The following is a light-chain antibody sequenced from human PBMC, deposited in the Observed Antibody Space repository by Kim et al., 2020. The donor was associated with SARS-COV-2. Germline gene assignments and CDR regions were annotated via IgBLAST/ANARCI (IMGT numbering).Light chain of an antibody. J-gene: IGKJ1*01. CDR1: QSVSSN. CDR2: GVS. Sequence: VSPGERATLSCRASQSVSSNLVWYQQKPGQALRLLIYGVSTRATGIPARFSGSGSGTEFTLTISSLQSEDFAVYYCQQYNTWPRTFGQGTKVDIK. CDR3: QQYNTWPRT. V-gene: IGKV3-15*01.